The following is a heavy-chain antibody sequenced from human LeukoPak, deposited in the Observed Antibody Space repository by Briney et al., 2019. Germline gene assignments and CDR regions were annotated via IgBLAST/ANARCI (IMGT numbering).Heavy chain of an antibody. CDR2: IRGSSSSI. CDR3: ARGPGSGRNYNWFDP. CDR1: GFTFSSYS. D-gene: IGHD3-10*01. V-gene: IGHV3-21*01. J-gene: IGHJ5*02. Sequence: GRSLRLSCAASGFTFSSYSMNCVRQAPGNGLDWVSSIRGSSSSIYYADSVKGRFTISRDNAKNSLYLQMNSLRAEDTAVYYCARGPGSGRNYNWFDPWGQGTLVTVSS.